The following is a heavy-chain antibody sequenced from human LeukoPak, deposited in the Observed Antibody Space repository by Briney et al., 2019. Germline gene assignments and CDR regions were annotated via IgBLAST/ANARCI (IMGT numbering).Heavy chain of an antibody. J-gene: IGHJ4*02. CDR2: FYHGGST. Sequence: PSETLSLTCTVSGYSISTGYYWDWIRQPPGKGLEWIGTFYHGGSTYYNPSLKSRVIISVDTSKIQFSLKLTSVTAADTAVYYCARTPYSSGSYWDYWGQGILVTVSS. D-gene: IGHD6-19*01. CDR1: GYSISTGYY. CDR3: ARTPYSSGSYWDY. V-gene: IGHV4-38-2*02.